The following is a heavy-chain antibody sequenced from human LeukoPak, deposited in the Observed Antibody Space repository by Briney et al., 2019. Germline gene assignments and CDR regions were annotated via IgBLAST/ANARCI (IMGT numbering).Heavy chain of an antibody. D-gene: IGHD2-2*02. CDR1: GFTFSSYG. J-gene: IGHJ3*01. CDR2: ISGSGGST. V-gene: IGHV3-23*01. CDR3: ARDRDCSSTSCYNAFDV. Sequence: PGGSLRLSCAASGFTFSSYGMSWVRQAPGKGLEWVSAISGSGGSTYYADSVKGRFTISRDNAKNTLYLQMNSLRVEDTAVYYCARDRDCSSTSCYNAFDVWGQGTMVTVSS.